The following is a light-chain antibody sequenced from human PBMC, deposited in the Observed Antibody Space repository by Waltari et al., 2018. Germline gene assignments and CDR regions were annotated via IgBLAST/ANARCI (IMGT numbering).Light chain of an antibody. CDR1: QSILHSNGYNY. Sequence: IVMTQSPLSLPVTTGEPASISCRSRQSILHSNGYNYLDWYLQKPGQSPQLLIYLGSNRASGVPDRFSGSGSGTDFTLKISRVEAEDVGVYYCMQALQTLWTFGQGTKVEIK. V-gene: IGKV2-28*01. CDR2: LGS. J-gene: IGKJ1*01. CDR3: MQALQTLWT.